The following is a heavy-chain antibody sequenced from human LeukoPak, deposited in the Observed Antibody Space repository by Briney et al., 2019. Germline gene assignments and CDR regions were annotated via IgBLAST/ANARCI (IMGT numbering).Heavy chain of an antibody. Sequence: AGSLRLSCAASGFTFDDYGMSWVRQAQGKGLEWDCGINWNGGSTRYADSVKGRFTISRDHAKNSLYLQMNSLRAEDTALYYCARVYPYYYDSSGYSEAGYFDYWGQGTLVTVSS. CDR2: INWNGGST. CDR1: GFTFDDYG. J-gene: IGHJ4*02. D-gene: IGHD3-22*01. V-gene: IGHV3-20*04. CDR3: ARVYPYYYDSSGYSEAGYFDY.